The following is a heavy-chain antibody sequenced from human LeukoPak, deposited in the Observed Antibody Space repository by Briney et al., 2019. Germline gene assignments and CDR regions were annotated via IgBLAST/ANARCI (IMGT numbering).Heavy chain of an antibody. D-gene: IGHD3-22*01. CDR1: GYTFTSYG. Sequence: ASVKVSCKASGYTFTSYGISWVRQAPGQGLEWMGWISAYNGNTNYAQKFQGRVTITTDESTSTAYMELSSLRSEDTAVYYCAREDSSGYSIFQHWGQGTLVTVSS. CDR2: ISAYNGNT. V-gene: IGHV1-18*01. CDR3: AREDSSGYSIFQH. J-gene: IGHJ1*01.